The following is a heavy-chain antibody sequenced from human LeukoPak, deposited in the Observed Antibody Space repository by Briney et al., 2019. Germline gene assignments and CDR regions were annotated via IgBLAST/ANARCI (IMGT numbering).Heavy chain of an antibody. J-gene: IGHJ4*02. Sequence: GGSLRLSCAASGFAFDNYGINWVRQAPGKGLEWVAFIRYDGSNKYYADSVKGRFTISRDNSKNTLYLQMNSLRAEDTAVYYCAKRSLVRGVIDYWGQGTLVTVSS. D-gene: IGHD3-10*01. CDR2: IRYDGSNK. V-gene: IGHV3-30*02. CDR1: GFAFDNYG. CDR3: AKRSLVRGVIDY.